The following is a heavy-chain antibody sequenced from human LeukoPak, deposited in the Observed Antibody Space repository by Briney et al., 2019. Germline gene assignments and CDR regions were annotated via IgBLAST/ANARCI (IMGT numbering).Heavy chain of an antibody. V-gene: IGHV4-59*08. J-gene: IGHJ4*02. CDR3: ARHLRKDGYNYYFDY. Sequence: PSETLSLTCTVSGGSICSFYWSWLRQSPGKGLEWLGYINSDGSANNNPSLESRVTISVDTSKNQFSLRLTSVTAADTAVYYCARHLRKDGYNYYFDYWGQGTLVTVSS. CDR2: INSDGSA. D-gene: IGHD5-24*01. CDR1: GGSICSFY.